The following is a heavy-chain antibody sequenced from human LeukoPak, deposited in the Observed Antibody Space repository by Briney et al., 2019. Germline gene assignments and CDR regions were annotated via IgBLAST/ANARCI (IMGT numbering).Heavy chain of an antibody. Sequence: SDTLSLTCALYGGSFSAYYWSWIRQSPGKGLEWIGEINHSGNTNYSPSLKSRVTISVDTSKNQFSLRLSSVTAGDTAVYYCARVAAAGTDPGAFDVWGQGTMVTVSS. CDR1: GGSFSAYY. CDR3: ARVAAAGTDPGAFDV. V-gene: IGHV4-34*01. J-gene: IGHJ3*01. D-gene: IGHD6-13*01. CDR2: INHSGNT.